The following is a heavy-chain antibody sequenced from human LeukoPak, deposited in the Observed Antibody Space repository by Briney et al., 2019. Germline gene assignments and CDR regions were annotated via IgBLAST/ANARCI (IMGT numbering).Heavy chain of an antibody. CDR2: ISSSSSYI. V-gene: IGHV3-21*01. D-gene: IGHD3-22*01. Sequence: GGSLRLSCAASGFTFSSYSMSWVRQAPGKGMEWVSSISSSSSYIYYADSVKGRFTISRDNAKNSLYLQMNSLRAEDTAVYYCASQATMIAWGQGTLVTVSS. J-gene: IGHJ4*02. CDR3: ASQATMIA. CDR1: GFTFSSYS.